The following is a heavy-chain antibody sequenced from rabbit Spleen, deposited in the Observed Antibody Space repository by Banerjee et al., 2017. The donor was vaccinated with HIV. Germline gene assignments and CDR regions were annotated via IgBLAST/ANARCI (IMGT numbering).Heavy chain of an antibody. V-gene: IGHV1S40*01. CDR1: GFSFGDRDV. Sequence: QSLEESGGGLVKPEGSLTHTCKASGFSFGDRDVMCWVRQAPGKGLEWIACINAATGKPVYATWAKGRFTISRTSSTTVTLRMTSLTAADRAAYFCARDLVGVIGWNFYLWGPGTLVTVS. D-gene: IGHD1-1*01. CDR3: ARDLVGVIGWNFYL. CDR2: INAATGKP. J-gene: IGHJ4*01.